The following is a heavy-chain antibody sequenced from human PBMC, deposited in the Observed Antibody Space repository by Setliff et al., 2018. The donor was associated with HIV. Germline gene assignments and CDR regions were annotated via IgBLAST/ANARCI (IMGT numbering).Heavy chain of an antibody. V-gene: IGHV5-51*01. CDR1: GYSFTNYW. CDR2: IYPGDFVT. CDR3: TRRRRAPGIEDLEAY. D-gene: IGHD1-26*01. Sequence: PGESLKISCQASGYSFTNYWIGWVRQMPGKGLEWIGVIYPGDFVTRYGPSFQGQVFISADRSITTAYLQWDSLKASDTAMYYCTRRRRAPGIEDLEAYWGQGTLVTVS. J-gene: IGHJ4*02.